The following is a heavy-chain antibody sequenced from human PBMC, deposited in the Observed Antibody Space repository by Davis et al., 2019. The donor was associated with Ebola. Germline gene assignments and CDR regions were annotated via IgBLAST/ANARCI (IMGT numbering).Heavy chain of an antibody. CDR2: IIPLFGTA. CDR3: ARGGGGDSSGFQSWFDP. D-gene: IGHD3-22*01. Sequence: SVKVSCKASGGTFTSYAISWVRQAPGQGLEWMGGIIPLFGTANYAQKFQDRVTITVDESTSTSYMELNSLRSDDTAVYYCARGGGGDSSGFQSWFDPWGQGTLVTVSS. CDR1: GGTFTSYA. V-gene: IGHV1-69*13. J-gene: IGHJ5*02.